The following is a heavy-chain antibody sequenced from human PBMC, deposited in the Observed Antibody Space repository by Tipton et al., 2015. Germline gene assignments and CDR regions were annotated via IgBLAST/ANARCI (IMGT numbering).Heavy chain of an antibody. CDR3: ARARGRHGGLFDS. CDR2: INHSGST. V-gene: IGHV4-34*01. J-gene: IGHJ4*02. Sequence: TLSLTCAVYGGSFSGYYWSWIRQPPGKGLEWIGEINHSGSTYYNPSLKSRVTISVDTSKTQFSLKMSSVTASDTAVYYCARARGRHGGLFDSWGQGILVTVSS. D-gene: IGHD4-23*01. CDR1: GGSFSGYY.